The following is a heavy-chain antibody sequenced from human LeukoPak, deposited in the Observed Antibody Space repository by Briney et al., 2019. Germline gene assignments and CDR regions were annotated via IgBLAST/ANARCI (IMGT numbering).Heavy chain of an antibody. D-gene: IGHD2-2*01. V-gene: IGHV3-7*01. CDR3: ARDAYDYASES. J-gene: IGHJ5*02. CDR1: GFTFSAYR. CDR2: MNPDGSDK. Sequence: GGSLRLSCAASGFTFSAYRMTWVRQAPGKGLEWVANMNPDGSDKKYVDSVKGRFTISRDNAKNSLYLQMNSLRVEDTAVYYCARDAYDYASESWGQGTLVTVSS.